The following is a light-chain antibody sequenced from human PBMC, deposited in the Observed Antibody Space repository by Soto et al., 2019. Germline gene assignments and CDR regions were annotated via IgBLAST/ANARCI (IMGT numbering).Light chain of an antibody. CDR1: QSVGRK. CDR3: KQYDFWPPAT. Sequence: EIEMTQSPATLSVSPGERATLSCRSSQSVGRKLAWYQQKPGQAPRLLIYDASNRAMGVPARFSGSGSGTEFPLPISSLQSEDVAVYPCKQYDFWPPATFGQGTKVEI. V-gene: IGKV3-15*01. CDR2: DAS. J-gene: IGKJ1*01.